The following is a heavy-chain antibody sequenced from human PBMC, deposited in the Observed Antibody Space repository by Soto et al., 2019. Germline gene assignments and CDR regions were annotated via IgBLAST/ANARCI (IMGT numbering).Heavy chain of an antibody. Sequence: ASVWVSCTPSVCTLSSYAISWVPQAPGPGREWMGGISPIFGTANHAQKFQGRVTITADESTSTAYIELSSLRSEDTAVYHCAGLLASSNYDILTGHYYYYGMEVWGQGTTVTVSS. V-gene: IGHV1-69*13. CDR1: VCTLSSYA. D-gene: IGHD3-9*01. J-gene: IGHJ6*02. CDR2: ISPIFGTA. CDR3: AGLLASSNYDILTGHYYYYGMEV.